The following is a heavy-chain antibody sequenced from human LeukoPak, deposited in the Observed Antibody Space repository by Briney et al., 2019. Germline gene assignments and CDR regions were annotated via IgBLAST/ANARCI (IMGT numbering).Heavy chain of an antibody. CDR3: ARGETLITMIVVVIPEGFDY. J-gene: IGHJ4*02. CDR1: GFTFSSYE. CDR2: ISSSGTTI. D-gene: IGHD3-22*01. V-gene: IGHV3-48*03. Sequence: PGGSLRLSCAASGFTFSSYEMNWVRQAPGKGLEWVSYISSSGTTISYAQSVKGRFTITRDNAKNSLYLQMNSLRAEDTAVYYCARGETLITMIVVVIPEGFDYWGQGTLVTVSS.